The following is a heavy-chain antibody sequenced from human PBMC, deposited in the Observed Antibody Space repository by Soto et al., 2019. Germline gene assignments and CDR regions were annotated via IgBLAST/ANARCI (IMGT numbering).Heavy chain of an antibody. CDR1: GGTFSSYA. J-gene: IGHJ6*02. V-gene: IGHV1-69*13. Sequence: GASVKVSCKASGGTFSSYAISWVRQAPGQGLEWMGGIIPIFGTANYAQKFQGRVTITADESTSTAYMELSSLRSEDTAVYYCARVIPLFWSGYPRSYYYYGMDVWGQGTTVTVSS. CDR2: IIPIFGTA. D-gene: IGHD3-3*01. CDR3: ARVIPLFWSGYPRSYYYYGMDV.